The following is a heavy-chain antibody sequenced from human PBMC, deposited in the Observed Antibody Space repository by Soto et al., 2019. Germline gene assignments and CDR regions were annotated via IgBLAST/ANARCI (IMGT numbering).Heavy chain of an antibody. Sequence: PSQTLSLTCAISGDSVSSNSAAWNWIRQSPSRGLEWLGRTYYRSKWYNDYAVSVKSRITINPDTSKNQFSLQLNSVTPEDTAVYYCARDFTPGILFQGRNWFDPWGQGTLVTVSS. J-gene: IGHJ5*02. CDR1: GDSVSSNSAA. V-gene: IGHV6-1*01. CDR3: ARDFTPGILFQGRNWFDP. CDR2: TYYRSKWYN. D-gene: IGHD6-13*01.